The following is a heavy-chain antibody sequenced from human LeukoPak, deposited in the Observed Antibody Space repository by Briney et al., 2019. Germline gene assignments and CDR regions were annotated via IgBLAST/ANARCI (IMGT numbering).Heavy chain of an antibody. J-gene: IGHJ6*03. CDR3: ARDETAMARYYYMDV. CDR2: IIPIFGTA. V-gene: IGHV1-69*05. D-gene: IGHD5-18*01. Sequence: SVKVSCKASGGTFSSYAISWVRQAPGQGLEWMGGIIPIFGTANYAQKFQGRVTITTDESTSTAYMELSSLRSEDTAVYYCARDETAMARYYYMDVWGKGTTVTVSS. CDR1: GGTFSSYA.